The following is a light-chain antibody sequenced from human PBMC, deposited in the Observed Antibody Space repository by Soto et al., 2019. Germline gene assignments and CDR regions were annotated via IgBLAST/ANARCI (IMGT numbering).Light chain of an antibody. V-gene: IGKV3-15*01. Sequence: EIVMTQSPATLSVSPGEGATLSCNASQNVYNNLAWYQQRPGQPPRLLIYDASTRATGISARFSGSGYGTEFTLTISSLQSEDFAVYFCQQCRNWPLTFGGGTK. CDR2: DAS. J-gene: IGKJ4*01. CDR3: QQCRNWPLT. CDR1: QNVYNN.